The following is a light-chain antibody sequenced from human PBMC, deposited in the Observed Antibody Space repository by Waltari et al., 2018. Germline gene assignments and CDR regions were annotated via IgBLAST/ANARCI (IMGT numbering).Light chain of an antibody. CDR3: QQSYNTPRT. Sequence: DIQMTQSPSSLSASVGDSVTTACRASQSISTYVNWYLHKPGKAPELLIYAASSLQTGVPSRFSGSGSGTDFTLTISSLQPEDFATYYCQQSYNTPRTFGQGTKVEIK. V-gene: IGKV1-39*01. CDR1: QSISTY. J-gene: IGKJ1*01. CDR2: AAS.